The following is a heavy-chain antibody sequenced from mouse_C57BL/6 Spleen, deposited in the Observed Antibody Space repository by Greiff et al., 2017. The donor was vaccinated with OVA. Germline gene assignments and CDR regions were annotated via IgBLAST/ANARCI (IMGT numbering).Heavy chain of an antibody. V-gene: IGHV1-82*01. CDR3: ARRTWSNSSFDY. CDR1: GYAFSSSW. Sequence: QVQLQQPGPELVKPGASVKISCKASGYAFSSSWMNWVKQRPGKGLEWIGRIYPGDGDTNYNGKFKGKATLTADKSSSTAYMQLSSLTSEDSAVYFCARRTWSNSSFDYWGQGTTLTVSS. CDR2: IYPGDGDT. D-gene: IGHD2-5*01. J-gene: IGHJ2*01.